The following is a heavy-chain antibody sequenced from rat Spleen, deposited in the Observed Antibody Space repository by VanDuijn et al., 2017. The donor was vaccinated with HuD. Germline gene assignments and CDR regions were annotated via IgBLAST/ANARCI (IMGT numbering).Heavy chain of an antibody. CDR3: ARSSYGGYSESYWYFDF. J-gene: IGHJ1*01. Sequence: EVQLQESGPGLVKPSQSLSLTCSVTGYSITSNYWGWIRKFPGNKMEWMGYISYSGSTSYNPSLKSRISITRDTSKNQFFLQLNSVTTEDTATYYCARSSYGGYSESYWYFDFWGPGTMVTVSS. D-gene: IGHD1-11*01. CDR1: GYSITSNY. V-gene: IGHV3-1*01. CDR2: ISYSGST.